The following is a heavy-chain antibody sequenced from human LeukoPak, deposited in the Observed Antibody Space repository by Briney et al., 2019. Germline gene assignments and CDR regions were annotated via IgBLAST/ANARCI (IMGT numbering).Heavy chain of an antibody. CDR3: ARDRSLGYCSSTSCDAPNWYFDL. Sequence: HPGGSLRLSCAASGFTFSSYWMSWVCQAPGKGPEWVANTKQDGSEKYYVDSVKGRFTISRDNAKNSLYLQMNSLRAEDTAVYYCARDRSLGYCSSTSCDAPNWYFDLWGRGTLGTVSS. V-gene: IGHV3-7*03. CDR2: TKQDGSEK. CDR1: GFTFSSYW. J-gene: IGHJ2*01. D-gene: IGHD2-2*01.